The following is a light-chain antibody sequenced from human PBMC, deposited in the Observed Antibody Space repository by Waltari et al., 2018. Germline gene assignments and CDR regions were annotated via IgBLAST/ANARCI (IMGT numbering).Light chain of an antibody. CDR1: QSVGSS. V-gene: IGKV3-11*01. Sequence: VILTQSPATLSLSTGERATLSCRASQSVGSSVAWYHQKPGQAPRLLIRSASSRATGIPDRFSGSGSGTEFTLTISSLEPEDVGIYHCFQHSSGLSFGQGTEVEI. J-gene: IGKJ2*03. CDR3: FQHSSGLS. CDR2: SAS.